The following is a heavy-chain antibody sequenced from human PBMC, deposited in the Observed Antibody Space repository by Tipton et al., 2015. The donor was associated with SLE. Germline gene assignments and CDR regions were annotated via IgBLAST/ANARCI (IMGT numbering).Heavy chain of an antibody. CDR1: GFTFSSYW. CDR2: ISGSGGST. D-gene: IGHD2-21*01. V-gene: IGHV3-48*03. CDR3: ARAVGCGADCRRYSSHMGV. Sequence: GSLRLSCAASGFTFSSYWMSWVRQAPGKGLEWVSYISGSGGSTHYADSVKGRFTISRDNARKSLYLQMNSLGAEDTSVYYCARAVGCGADCRRYSSHMGVWGKGTPGTVSS. J-gene: IGHJ6*03.